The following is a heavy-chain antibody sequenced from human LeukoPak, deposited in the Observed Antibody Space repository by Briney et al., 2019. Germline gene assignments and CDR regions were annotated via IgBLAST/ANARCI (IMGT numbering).Heavy chain of an antibody. CDR1: GFTVSSNY. CDR2: IYSGGST. Sequence: GGSLRLSCAASGFTVSSNYMSWVRQAPGKGLEWVSVIYSGGSTYYADSVKGRFTISRDNSKNSLYLQMNSLRAEDTAVYYCARDQVDYDFWSGYKRCYFDYWGQGTLVTVSS. D-gene: IGHD3-3*01. J-gene: IGHJ4*02. V-gene: IGHV3-66*01. CDR3: ARDQVDYDFWSGYKRCYFDY.